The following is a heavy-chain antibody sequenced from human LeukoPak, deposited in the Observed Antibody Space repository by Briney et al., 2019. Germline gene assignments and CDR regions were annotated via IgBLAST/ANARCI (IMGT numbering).Heavy chain of an antibody. CDR2: IKFDGSYK. Sequence: GGSLRLSCAASGFTFSSYDMSWVRQGPGKGLEWMSFIKFDGSYKWYADSVKGRFTVSRDNAKNTVYLEMNSLRAEDTAFYYCAKDSDWSCDYWGQGTLVTVSS. V-gene: IGHV3-30*02. CDR1: GFTFSSYD. CDR3: AKDSDWSCDY. D-gene: IGHD2-21*01. J-gene: IGHJ4*02.